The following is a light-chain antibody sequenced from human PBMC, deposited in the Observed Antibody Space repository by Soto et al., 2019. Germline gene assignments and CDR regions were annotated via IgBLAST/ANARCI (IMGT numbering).Light chain of an antibody. J-gene: IGKJ4*01. CDR2: VAS. CDR1: QSVTTF. V-gene: IGKV3-11*01. CDR3: QQRTNWPLT. Sequence: EIVLTQSPVTLSLSPGERATLSCRASQSVTTFLAWYQQKPGQAPRLLIYVASKRATGIPARFSGSGSGTVFTLTLRSLEPEDFAVYYCQQRTNWPLTFGGGTKVEIK.